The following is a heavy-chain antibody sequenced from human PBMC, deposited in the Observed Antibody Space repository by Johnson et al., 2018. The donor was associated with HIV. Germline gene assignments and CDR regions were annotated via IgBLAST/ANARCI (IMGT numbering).Heavy chain of an antibody. CDR1: GFSFSTYD. J-gene: IGHJ3*02. Sequence: QVQLVESGGGVVQPGGSLRLSCAASGFSFSTYDVHWVRQAPGKGLEWVAFIRYDGSNKYYVDSVKGRFTISRDNAKNSLYLQMNSLRAEDTALYYCARELYDILTGSPGAFDIWGQGTMVTVSS. CDR2: IRYDGSNK. D-gene: IGHD3-9*01. CDR3: ARELYDILTGSPGAFDI. V-gene: IGHV3-30*02.